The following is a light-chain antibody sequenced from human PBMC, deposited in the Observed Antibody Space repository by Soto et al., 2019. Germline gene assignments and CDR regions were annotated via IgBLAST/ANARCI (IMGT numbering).Light chain of an antibody. CDR1: QSVSSSF. CDR2: GAS. CDR3: QQYGSSHLT. J-gene: IGKJ4*01. Sequence: EMGLPQSQGTLSLPPGERATLSCRASQSVSSSFLACYKQKPGKAPRLLTYGASTRATGIPARFRVSGSGTDFTLTISRLEPDDVAVDYCQQYGSSHLTFGGGTKVEIK. V-gene: IGKV3-20*01.